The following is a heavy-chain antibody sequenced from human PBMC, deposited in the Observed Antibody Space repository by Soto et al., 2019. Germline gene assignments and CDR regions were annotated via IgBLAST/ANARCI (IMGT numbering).Heavy chain of an antibody. D-gene: IGHD3-10*01. CDR1: GFTFSNYW. V-gene: IGHV3-7*01. Sequence: GGSLRLSCAASGFTFSNYWMTWVRQAPGKGLEWVANIKEDGSETHYVDSVKGRFTISRDNAQNSLYLQMNSLRAEDTAVYYCARALANGGDYRGQGSLVTVSS. J-gene: IGHJ4*02. CDR3: ARALANGGDY. CDR2: IKEDGSET.